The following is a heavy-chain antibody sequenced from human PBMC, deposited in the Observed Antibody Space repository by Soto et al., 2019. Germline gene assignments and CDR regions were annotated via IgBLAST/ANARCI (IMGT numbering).Heavy chain of an antibody. Sequence: ASVKVSCKASGYTFTSYDINWVRQATGQGLEWMGWMNPNSGNTGYAQKFQGRVTMTRNTSISTAYMELSSLRSEDTAVYYCAIRRNDYETNGLSALDYWGQGTLVTVSS. V-gene: IGHV1-8*01. J-gene: IGHJ4*02. CDR3: AIRRNDYETNGLSALDY. CDR2: MNPNSGNT. CDR1: GYTFTSYD. D-gene: IGHD4-17*01.